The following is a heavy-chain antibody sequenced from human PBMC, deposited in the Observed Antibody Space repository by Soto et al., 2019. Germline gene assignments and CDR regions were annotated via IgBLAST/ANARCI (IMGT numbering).Heavy chain of an antibody. CDR3: ARDATPSGYLSYYFDY. J-gene: IGHJ4*02. CDR2: IIPIFGTA. Sequence: QVQLVQSGADVKKPGSSVKVSCKASGGTFSSYAISWVRQAAGQGLEWMGGIIPIFGTANYAQKFQGRVTITADESTSTAYMELSSLRSEDTAVYYCARDATPSGYLSYYFDYWGQGTLVTVSS. D-gene: IGHD3-22*01. CDR1: GGTFSSYA. V-gene: IGHV1-69*01.